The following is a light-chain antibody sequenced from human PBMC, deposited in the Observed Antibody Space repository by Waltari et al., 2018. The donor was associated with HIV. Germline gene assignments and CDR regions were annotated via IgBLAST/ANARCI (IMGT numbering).Light chain of an antibody. V-gene: IGKV1-39*01. J-gene: IGKJ5*01. CDR2: GAS. CDR1: QNINNY. CDR3: QQSFSATIT. Sequence: DIQMTQSPSSLSDSVGDTVTITCRASQNINNYLNWYLQRPAESPNLLIYGASNLQPGVPSRFSGKSSGTNFTLTITRLEPEDFASYYCQQSFSATITFGQGTRLE.